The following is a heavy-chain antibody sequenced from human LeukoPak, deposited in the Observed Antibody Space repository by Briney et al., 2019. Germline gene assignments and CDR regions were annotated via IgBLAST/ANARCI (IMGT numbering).Heavy chain of an antibody. CDR2: TYYRSKWYN. CDR3: ARGGQGDGYSADEAFDI. CDR1: GDSVSSNSAA. V-gene: IGHV6-1*01. J-gene: IGHJ3*02. Sequence: SQTLSLTCAIPGDSVSSNSAAWNWIRQSPSRGLEWLGRTYYRSKWYNDYARSVKSRITINPDTSKNQFSLQVNTVTPEDTAVYYCARGGQGDGYSADEAFDIWGQGTMVTVSS. D-gene: IGHD5-24*01.